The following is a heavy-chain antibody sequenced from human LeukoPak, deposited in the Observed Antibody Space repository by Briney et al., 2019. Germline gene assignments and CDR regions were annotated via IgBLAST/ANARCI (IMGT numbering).Heavy chain of an antibody. CDR1: GGTFSSYA. CDR3: ARERIVGTIGAFDI. Sequence: SVRVSCKASGGTFSSYAISWVRQAPGQGLEWMGGIIPIFGTANYAQKFQGRVTITADESTSPAYMELSSLRSEDTAVYYCARERIVGTIGAFDIWGQGTMVTVSS. CDR2: IIPIFGTA. J-gene: IGHJ3*02. V-gene: IGHV1-69*13. D-gene: IGHD1-26*01.